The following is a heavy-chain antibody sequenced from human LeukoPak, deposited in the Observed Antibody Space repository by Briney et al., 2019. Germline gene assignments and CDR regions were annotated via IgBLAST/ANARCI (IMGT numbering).Heavy chain of an antibody. CDR1: GFTFSSYG. J-gene: IGHJ4*02. Sequence: GGSLRLSCAASGFTFSSYGMHWVRQAPGKGLEWVAVISYDGSNKYYADSVKGRFTISRDNSKNTLYLQMNSLRAEHTAVYYCAKDPGSAAAADFGYWGQGTLVTVSS. CDR3: AKDPGSAAAADFGY. V-gene: IGHV3-30*18. CDR2: ISYDGSNK. D-gene: IGHD6-13*01.